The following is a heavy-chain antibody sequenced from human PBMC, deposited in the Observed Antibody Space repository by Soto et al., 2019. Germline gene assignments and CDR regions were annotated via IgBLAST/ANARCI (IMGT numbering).Heavy chain of an antibody. V-gene: IGHV4-34*01. CDR1: RGSFSGYY. CDR3: ARDLNSYGFLNYWFDP. Sequence: QVPLQQWGAGLLKPSETLSLTCAVYRGSFSGYYWSWIRQPPGKGLEWIGEINHSGSTNYNPSLKSRVTISVDTSKNQFSLKLSSVTAADTAVYYCARDLNSYGFLNYWFDPWGQGTLVTVSS. CDR2: INHSGST. D-gene: IGHD5-18*01. J-gene: IGHJ5*02.